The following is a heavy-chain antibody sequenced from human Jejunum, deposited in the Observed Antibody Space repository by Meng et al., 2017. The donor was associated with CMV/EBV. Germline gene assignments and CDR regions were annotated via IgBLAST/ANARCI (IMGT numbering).Heavy chain of an antibody. CDR1: CSNDA. V-gene: IGHV3-23*01. D-gene: IGHD5-18*01. CDR2: ISGSGADT. Sequence: CSNDARSWVRQPPGGGLEWVSAISGSGADTYYADSVQGRFTISRDNSKNTLYLQMNSLRAEDTAIYYCAKDRVSTAMITNYFDSWGQGTMVTVSS. CDR3: AKDRVSTAMITNYFDS. J-gene: IGHJ4*02.